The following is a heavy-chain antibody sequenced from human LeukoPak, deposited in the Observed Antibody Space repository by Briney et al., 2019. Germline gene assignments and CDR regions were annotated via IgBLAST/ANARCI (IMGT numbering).Heavy chain of an antibody. CDR3: ARGTSSSRGSYYYYGMDV. CDR1: GGTFSSYT. D-gene: IGHD6-13*01. V-gene: IGHV1-69*02. CDR2: IIPILGIA. Sequence: ASVKVSCKASGGTFSSYTISWVRQAPGQGLEWMGRIIPILGIANYAQKFQGRVTITADKSTSTAYMELSSPRSEDTAVYYCARGTSSSRGSYYYYGMDVWGQGTTVTVSS. J-gene: IGHJ6*02.